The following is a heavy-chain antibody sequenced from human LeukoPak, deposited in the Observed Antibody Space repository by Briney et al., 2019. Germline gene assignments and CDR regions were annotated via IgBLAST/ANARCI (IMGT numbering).Heavy chain of an antibody. Sequence: GGSLRLSCAASGFTFSSYAMSWVRQAPGKGLEWVSAISGSGGSTYYADSVKGRFTISRDNSKNTLYLQMNSLRAEDTAVYYCAKDSMSSKDYNWFDPWGQGTLVTVSS. J-gene: IGHJ5*02. CDR2: ISGSGGST. CDR1: GFTFSSYA. V-gene: IGHV3-23*01. CDR3: AKDSMSSKDYNWFDP. D-gene: IGHD2/OR15-2a*01.